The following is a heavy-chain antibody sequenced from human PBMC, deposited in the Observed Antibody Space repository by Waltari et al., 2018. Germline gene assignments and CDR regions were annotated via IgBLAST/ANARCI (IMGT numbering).Heavy chain of an antibody. J-gene: IGHJ6*02. CDR2: IFSGVST. Sequence: EVQLVESGGGLIQPGGSLRLSCAASGFTVSSNYMSWVRQAPGKGLEWGSIIFSGVSTYYADSGKGRFTISRDNSKNTLYLQMNSLRAEDTAVYYCARNYGSGSYYLFGMDVWGQGTTVTVSS. V-gene: IGHV3-53*01. CDR1: GFTVSSNY. CDR3: ARNYGSGSYYLFGMDV. D-gene: IGHD3-10*01.